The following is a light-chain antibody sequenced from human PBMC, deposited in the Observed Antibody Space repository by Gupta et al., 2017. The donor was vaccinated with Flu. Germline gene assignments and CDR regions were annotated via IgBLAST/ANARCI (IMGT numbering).Light chain of an antibody. CDR1: QSVLYSSNNKNF. J-gene: IGKJ2*01. Sequence: NCKSSQSVLYSSNNKNFLAWYQQKPGQPPKLIIYWASTREAGVPDRFSGSGSGTDFTLTISSLQAEDVGVYYCQQYYTTPYTFGQGTKLEIK. CDR2: WAS. CDR3: QQYYTTPYT. V-gene: IGKV4-1*01.